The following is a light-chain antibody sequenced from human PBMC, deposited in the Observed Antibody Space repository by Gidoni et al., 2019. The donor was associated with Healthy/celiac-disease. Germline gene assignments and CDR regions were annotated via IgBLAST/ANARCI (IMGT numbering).Light chain of an antibody. V-gene: IGKV3-11*01. J-gene: IGKJ3*01. CDR3: QQRSNWPPFT. Sequence: EIVLTQSPATLSLSPGERAPLSCRASQSVSSYLAWYHQKPGQAPRLLIYDASNRATGIPARFSGSGSGTDFTLTISSLEPEDFAVYYCQQRSNWPPFTFGPGTKVDIK. CDR1: QSVSSY. CDR2: DAS.